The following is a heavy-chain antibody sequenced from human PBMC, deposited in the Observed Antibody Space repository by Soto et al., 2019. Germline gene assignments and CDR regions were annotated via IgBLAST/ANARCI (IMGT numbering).Heavy chain of an antibody. V-gene: IGHV1-46*01. CDR3: ARERVPLEQWLVQFDY. CDR1: GYTFTSYY. J-gene: IGHJ4*02. D-gene: IGHD6-19*01. Sequence: ASVKVSCKASGYTFTSYYMHWVRQAPGQGLEWMGIINPSGGSTSYAQKFQGRVTMTRDTSTSTVYMELSSLRSGDTAVYYCARERVPLEQWLVQFDYWGQGTLVTVSS. CDR2: INPSGGST.